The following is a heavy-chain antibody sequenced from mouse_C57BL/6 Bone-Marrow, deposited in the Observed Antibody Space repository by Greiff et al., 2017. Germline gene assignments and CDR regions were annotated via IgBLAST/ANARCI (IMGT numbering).Heavy chain of an antibody. V-gene: IGHV1-52*01. CDR3: AGSNYENYFDY. Sequence: QVQLQQSGAELVRPGSSVKLSCKASGYTFTSYWMHWVKQRPIQGLEWIGNIDPSDSETHYNQKFKDKATLTVDKSSSTAYMQLSSLTSEDSAVYYCAGSNYENYFDYWGQGTTLTVSS. CDR2: IDPSDSET. CDR1: GYTFTSYW. D-gene: IGHD2-5*01. J-gene: IGHJ2*01.